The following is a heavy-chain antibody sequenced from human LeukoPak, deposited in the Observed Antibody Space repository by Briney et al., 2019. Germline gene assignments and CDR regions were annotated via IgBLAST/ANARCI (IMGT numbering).Heavy chain of an antibody. CDR3: ARLRGRDAFDI. CDR1: GGSISSYY. Sequence: KPSETLSLTCTVSGGSISSYYWSWIRQPPGKGLEWIGYIYYSGSTNYNPSLKSRVTISVDTSKNQFSLKLSSVTAADTAVYYCARLRGRDAFDIWGQGTMVTVSS. J-gene: IGHJ3*02. D-gene: IGHD2-15*01. V-gene: IGHV4-59*08. CDR2: IYYSGST.